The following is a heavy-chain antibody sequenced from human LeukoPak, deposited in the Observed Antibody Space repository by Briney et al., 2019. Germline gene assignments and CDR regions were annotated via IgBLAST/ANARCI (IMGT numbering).Heavy chain of an antibody. CDR2: INHSGST. V-gene: IGHV4-34*01. J-gene: IGHJ4*02. CDR1: GGSFSGYY. CDR3: AREVGYYDYVN. D-gene: IGHD3-16*01. Sequence: PSETLSLTCAVYGGSFSGYYWSWSRQPPGKGLEWIGEINHSGSTNYNPSLKSRVTISVDTSKNQFSLKLSSVTAADTAVYYCAREVGYYDYVNWGQGTLVTVSS.